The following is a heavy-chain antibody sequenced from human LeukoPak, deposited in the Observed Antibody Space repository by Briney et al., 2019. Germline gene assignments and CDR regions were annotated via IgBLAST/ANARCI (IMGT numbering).Heavy chain of an antibody. CDR2: ISYSGST. D-gene: IGHD3-10*01. V-gene: IGHV4-59*01. J-gene: IGHJ5*02. CDR3: ARDNYREVTNFDP. Sequence: SETLSLTWAVSGGSIHGYFWSWFRQPPEKGLEWIGYISYSGSTNYNPSLKSRVSISVDTSKSQFSLRLSSVTAADTAVYYCARDNYREVTNFDPWGQGTLVTVSS. CDR1: GGSIHGYF.